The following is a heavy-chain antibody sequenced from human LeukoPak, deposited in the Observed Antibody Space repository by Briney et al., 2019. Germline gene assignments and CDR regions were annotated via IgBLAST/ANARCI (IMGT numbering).Heavy chain of an antibody. Sequence: SETLSLTCTVSGGSISSYYWSWIQQPPGKGLEWIGYIYYSGSTNYNPSLKSRVTISVDTSKNQFSLKLSSVTAADTAVYYCARARPAYYYDSSGYHYYYGMDVWGQGTTVTVSS. D-gene: IGHD3-22*01. CDR1: GGSISSYY. J-gene: IGHJ6*02. CDR2: IYYSGST. CDR3: ARARPAYYYDSSGYHYYYGMDV. V-gene: IGHV4-59*01.